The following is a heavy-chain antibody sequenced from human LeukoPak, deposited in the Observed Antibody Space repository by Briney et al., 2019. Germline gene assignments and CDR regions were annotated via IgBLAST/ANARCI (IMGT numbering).Heavy chain of an antibody. D-gene: IGHD3-9*01. J-gene: IGHJ4*02. V-gene: IGHV4-61*02. CDR3: ARERYDILTGYYTFDY. Sequence: SETLSLTCTVSGGPISSGSYYWSWIRQPAGKGLEWIGRIYTSGSTNYNPSLKSRVTISVDTSKNQFSQKLSSVTTADTAVYYCARERYDILTGYYTFDYWGQGTLVTVSS. CDR1: GGPISSGSYY. CDR2: IYTSGST.